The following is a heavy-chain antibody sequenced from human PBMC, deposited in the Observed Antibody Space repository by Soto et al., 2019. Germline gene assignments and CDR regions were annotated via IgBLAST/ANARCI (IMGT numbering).Heavy chain of an antibody. CDR3: ARQWELRYFDY. CDR1: GGSVSSGSYY. D-gene: IGHD1-26*01. V-gene: IGHV4-61*01. J-gene: IGHJ4*02. CDR2: IYYSGST. Sequence: QVQLQESGPGLVKPSETLSLTCTVSGGSVSSGSYYWSWIRQPPGKGLEWIGYIYYSGSTNYNPTLKSLVTISVDTSKNQFSLKLSSVTAADTAVYYCARQWELRYFDYWGQGTLVTVSS.